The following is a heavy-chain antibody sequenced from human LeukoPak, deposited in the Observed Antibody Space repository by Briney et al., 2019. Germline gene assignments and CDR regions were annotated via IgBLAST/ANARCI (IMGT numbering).Heavy chain of an antibody. V-gene: IGHV1-69*05. CDR3: ATSPSSGWYPDY. CDR1: GGTFSSYA. J-gene: IGHJ4*02. CDR2: IIPIFGTA. Sequence: SVKVSCKASGGTFSSYAISWVRQAPGQGLEWMGGIIPIFGTANYAQKFQGRVTITTDESTSTAYMELSSLRSEHTAVYYCATSPSSGWYPDYWGQGTLVTVSS. D-gene: IGHD6-19*01.